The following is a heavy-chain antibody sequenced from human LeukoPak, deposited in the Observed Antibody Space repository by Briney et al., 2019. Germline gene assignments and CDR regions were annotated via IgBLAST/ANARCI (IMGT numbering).Heavy chain of an antibody. J-gene: IGHJ4*02. CDR2: IYYSGST. CDR1: GGSISSGDYY. CDR3: ARGGGDSSGMGAGL. D-gene: IGHD3-22*01. Sequence: SETLSLTCTVSGGSISSGDYYWSWIRQPPGKGLEWIGYIYYSGSTYYNPSLKSRVTISVDTSKNQFSLKLSSVTAADTAVYYCARGGGDSSGMGAGLWGQGTLVTVSS. V-gene: IGHV4-30-4*01.